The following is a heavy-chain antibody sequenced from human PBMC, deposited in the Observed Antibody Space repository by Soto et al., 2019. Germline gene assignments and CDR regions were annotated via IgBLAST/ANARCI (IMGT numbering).Heavy chain of an antibody. CDR1: GGSISSYY. D-gene: IGHD1-26*01. J-gene: IGHJ4*02. CDR2: IYYSGST. V-gene: IGHV4-59*12. CDR3: ARVISYGYFDY. Sequence: SETLSLTCTVSGGSISSYYWSWIRQPPGKGLEWIGYIYYSGSTNYNPSLKSRVTISVDTSKNQFSLKLSSVTAADTAVYYCARVISYGYFDYWGQGTLDTVSS.